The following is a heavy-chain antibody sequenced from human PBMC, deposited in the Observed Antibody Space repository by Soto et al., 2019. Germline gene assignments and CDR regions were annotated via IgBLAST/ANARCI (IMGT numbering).Heavy chain of an antibody. D-gene: IGHD3-3*01. V-gene: IGHV3-23*01. Sequence: DVQLLESGGGLVQPGGSLRLSCAASGFTFSSSATSWVRQAPGKGLEWVSGISASGGSAYYADSVKGRFAISRDNSKNTLYLQMHSLRAEDTAVYSCAKGPTIFGVVITYSYYYGMDVWGQGTTVTVSS. CDR2: ISASGGSA. CDR3: AKGPTIFGVVITYSYYYGMDV. J-gene: IGHJ6*02. CDR1: GFTFSSSA.